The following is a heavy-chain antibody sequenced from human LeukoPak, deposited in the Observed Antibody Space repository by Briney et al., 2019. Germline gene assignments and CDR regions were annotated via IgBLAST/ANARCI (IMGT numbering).Heavy chain of an antibody. J-gene: IGHJ6*02. CDR2: IYTSGST. CDR3: ARGGLVEYSNYRYYYYYYGMDV. V-gene: IGHV4-4*07. Sequence: SETLSLTCTVSGGSISSYYWSWIRQPAGKGLEWIGRIYTSGSTNYNPSLKSRVTMSVDTSKNQFSLKLSSVTAADTAVYYCARGGLVEYSNYRYYYYYYGMDVWGRGTTVTVSS. CDR1: GGSISSYY. D-gene: IGHD4-11*01.